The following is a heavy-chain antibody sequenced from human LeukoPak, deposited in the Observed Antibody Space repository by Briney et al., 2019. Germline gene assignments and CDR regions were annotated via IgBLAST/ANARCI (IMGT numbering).Heavy chain of an antibody. CDR1: GFTFSSYA. CDR2: ISGSYGST. J-gene: IGHJ3*02. D-gene: IGHD3-22*01. CDR3: AKDQTLRGIVVDLAAFDI. Sequence: GGSLRLSCAASGFTFSSYAMSWVRQAPGKGLEWVAAISGSYGSTYYADSVKGRFTISGDNSKTTLYLQMNSLRAEDTAVYYCAKDQTLRGIVVDLAAFDIWGQGTMVTVSS. V-gene: IGHV3-23*01.